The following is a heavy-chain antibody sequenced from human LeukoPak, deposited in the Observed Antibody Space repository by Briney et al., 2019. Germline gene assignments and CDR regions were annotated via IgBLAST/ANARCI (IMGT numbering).Heavy chain of an antibody. CDR1: GFTFNNYG. J-gene: IGHJ4*02. CDR2: ISYDGSNK. D-gene: IGHD1-26*01. Sequence: GGSLRLSCAASGFTFNNYGMHWVRQAPGKGLEWVAVISYDGSNKYYADSVKGRFTISRDNSKNTLYLQMNSLRAEDTAVYYCAKRTLTPSESHSPLDYWGQGTLVTVSS. CDR3: AKRTLTPSESHSPLDY. V-gene: IGHV3-30*18.